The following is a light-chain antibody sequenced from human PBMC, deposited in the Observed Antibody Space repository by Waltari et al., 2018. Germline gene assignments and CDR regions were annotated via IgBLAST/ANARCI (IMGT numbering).Light chain of an antibody. CDR2: GAS. V-gene: IGKV3-15*01. Sequence: EIALTQSPITLSVSPVERATLSCRASQSVNSNLAWYQQKPGQAPRLLIYGASTRATDIPARISGSGSGTEFTLTISSLQSEDFAVYYCHQYNKWPFTFGPGTKVDIK. J-gene: IGKJ3*01. CDR1: QSVNSN. CDR3: HQYNKWPFT.